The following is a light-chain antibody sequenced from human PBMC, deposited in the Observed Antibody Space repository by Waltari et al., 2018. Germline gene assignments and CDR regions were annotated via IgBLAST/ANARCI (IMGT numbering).Light chain of an antibody. J-gene: IGLJ3*02. CDR3: ATWDDRMNGHWV. CDR1: SSNIGDNV. CDR2: RND. V-gene: IGLV1-44*01. Sequence: QSVLTQSPSASGTPGQRVTISCSGSSSNIGDNVVNWYQQLPGTAPKLLLYRNDQRPSGVPDRFSASKSGTSASLAISGLQSEDEADYYCATWDDRMNGHWVFGGGTKVTVL.